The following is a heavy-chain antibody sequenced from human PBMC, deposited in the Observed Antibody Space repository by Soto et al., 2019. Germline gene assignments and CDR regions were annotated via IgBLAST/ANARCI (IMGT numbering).Heavy chain of an antibody. D-gene: IGHD3-16*01. J-gene: IGHJ5*02. CDR2: IYYSGST. CDR3: ARRLGIRFDP. CDR1: GGSISSYY. Sequence: SETLSLTCTISGGSISSYYWSWLRQPPGKGLEWIGYIYYSGSTNYNPSLKSRVTISVDTSKSQFSLNLRSVTTADTAVYYCARRLGIRFDPWGQGTLVTVSS. V-gene: IGHV4-59*08.